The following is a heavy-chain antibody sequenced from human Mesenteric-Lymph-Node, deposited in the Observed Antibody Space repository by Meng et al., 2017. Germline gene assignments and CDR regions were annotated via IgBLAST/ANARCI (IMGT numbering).Heavy chain of an antibody. V-gene: IGHV1-8*01. Sequence: QVKLVQCGAEVKTPGASVKVSSKASGYTFTSYDINWVRQATGQGLEWMGWMNPNSGNTGYAQKFQGRVTMTRNTSISTAYMELSSLRSDDTAVYYCAREADGATFDYWGQGTLVTVSS. D-gene: IGHD1-26*01. CDR2: MNPNSGNT. CDR1: GYTFTSYD. CDR3: AREADGATFDY. J-gene: IGHJ4*02.